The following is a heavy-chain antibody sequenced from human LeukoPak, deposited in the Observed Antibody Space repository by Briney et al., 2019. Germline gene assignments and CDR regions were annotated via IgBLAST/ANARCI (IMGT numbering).Heavy chain of an antibody. CDR1: GFTFSSYW. Sequence: PGGSLRLSCAASGFTFSSYWMHWVRQTPGKGLVWVSRINSDGSSTTYADSVKGRFTISRDNAKNTLYLQMDSLRAEDTAVYYCAKHTDSGLGGYFDYWGQGTLVTVSS. D-gene: IGHD3/OR15-3a*01. J-gene: IGHJ4*02. V-gene: IGHV3-74*01. CDR2: INSDGSST. CDR3: AKHTDSGLGGYFDY.